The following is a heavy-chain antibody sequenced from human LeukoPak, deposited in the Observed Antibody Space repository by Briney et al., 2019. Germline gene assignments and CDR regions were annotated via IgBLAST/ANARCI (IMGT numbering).Heavy chain of an antibody. J-gene: IGHJ5*02. CDR3: ARGLGATGWFDP. V-gene: IGHV4-59*01. D-gene: IGHD1-26*01. Sequence: SETLSLTCTVSGGSISSYYWSWIRQPPGKGLEWIGYIYYSGSTNYNPSLKSRVTISVDTSKNQFPLKLSSVTAADTAVYYCARGLGATGWFDPWGQGTLVTVSS. CDR1: GGSISSYY. CDR2: IYYSGST.